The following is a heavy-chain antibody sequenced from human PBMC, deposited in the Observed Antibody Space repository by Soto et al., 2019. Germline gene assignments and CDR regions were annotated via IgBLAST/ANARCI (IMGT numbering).Heavy chain of an antibody. V-gene: IGHV4-4*02. D-gene: IGHD4-4*01. J-gene: IGHJ5*02. Sequence: SETLSLTCAVSGGSISSSNWWSWVRQPPGKGLEWIGEIYHSGSTNYNPSLKSRVTISVDKSKNQFSLKLSSVTAADTAVYYCASTAPTVPTSNWFDPWGQGTLVTVSS. CDR2: IYHSGST. CDR3: ASTAPTVPTSNWFDP. CDR1: GGSISSSNW.